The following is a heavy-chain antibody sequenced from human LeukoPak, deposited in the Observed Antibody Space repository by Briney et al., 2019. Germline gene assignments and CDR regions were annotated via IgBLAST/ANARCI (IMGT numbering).Heavy chain of an antibody. J-gene: IGHJ6*02. V-gene: IGHV4-59*11. CDR1: GGSISNHY. Sequence: PSETLSLTCTVSGGSISNHYWSWIRQPPGKGLEWIGYIYYSGSTNYNPSLKSRVTISVDTSKNQFSLKLSSVTAADTAVYYCARSGILGYCSGGSCVGGMDVWGQGTTVTVSS. D-gene: IGHD2-15*01. CDR3: ARSGILGYCSGGSCVGGMDV. CDR2: IYYSGST.